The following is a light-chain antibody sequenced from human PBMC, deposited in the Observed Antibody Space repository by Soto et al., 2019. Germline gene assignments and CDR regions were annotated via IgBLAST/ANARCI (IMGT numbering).Light chain of an antibody. Sequence: EIVLTQSPGTLSLSPGERATLSCRASQSVSSNYLAWYQRKPGQAPRLLIYGASNRATGIPNRFSGSGSGTDFTRIITRLEPEDFVVYYCQQYGSSPPTFGQGTKVEI. J-gene: IGKJ1*01. CDR3: QQYGSSPPT. V-gene: IGKV3-20*01. CDR1: QSVSSNY. CDR2: GAS.